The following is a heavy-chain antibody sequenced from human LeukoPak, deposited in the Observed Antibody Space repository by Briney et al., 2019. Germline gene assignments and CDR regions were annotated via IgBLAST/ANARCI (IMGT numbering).Heavy chain of an antibody. CDR3: ARVDEGVAVGGFDY. CDR2: IYHSGST. J-gene: IGHJ4*02. CDR1: GYSISSGYY. V-gene: IGHV4-38-2*02. D-gene: IGHD6-19*01. Sequence: SETLSLTCTVSGYSISSGYYWGWIRQPPGKGLEWIGSIYHSGSTYYNPSLKSRVTISVDTSKNQFSLKLSSVTAADTVVYYCARVDEGVAVGGFDYWGQGTLVTVSS.